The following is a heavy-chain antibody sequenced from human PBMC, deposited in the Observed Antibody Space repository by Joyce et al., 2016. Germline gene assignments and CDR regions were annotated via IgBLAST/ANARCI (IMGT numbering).Heavy chain of an antibody. CDR1: GGAFSNFT. CDR3: ARGGTSSDHFFFYTLDI. J-gene: IGHJ6*02. CDR2: IIPCVGAA. D-gene: IGHD1-14*01. Sequence: QVLLVQSGATVKRPGSSLKVSCQSSGGAFSNFTVNWVRQAPGQRLEWMGGIIPCVGAAKYAEHFQGRVTLTADLSTRTAFMELSSLTSADTAVYYCARGGTSSDHFFFYTLDIWGPGTTVIVSS. V-gene: IGHV1-69*12.